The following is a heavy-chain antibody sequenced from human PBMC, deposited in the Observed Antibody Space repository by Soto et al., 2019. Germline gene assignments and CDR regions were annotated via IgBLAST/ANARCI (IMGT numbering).Heavy chain of an antibody. D-gene: IGHD4-17*01. V-gene: IGHV1-69*13. J-gene: IGHJ4*02. Sequence: SSVKVACTASGGTFSRYAISWVRQAPGQGLEWMGGIIPIFGTANYAQKFQGRVTITADESTSTAYMELSSLRSEDTAVYYCARGVVYGGNSYLDYWGQGTMVTVSS. CDR2: IIPIFGTA. CDR3: ARGVVYGGNSYLDY. CDR1: GGTFSRYA.